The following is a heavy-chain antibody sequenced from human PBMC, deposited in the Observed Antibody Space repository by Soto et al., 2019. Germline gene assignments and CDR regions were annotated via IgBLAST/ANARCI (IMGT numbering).Heavy chain of an antibody. Sequence: PGGSLRLSCTASGFTFGDYAMSWFRQAPGKGLEWVGFIRSKAYGGTTEYAASVKGRFTISRDDSKSIAYLQMNSLKTEDTAVYYCTRDCVVVPAAMPSGMDVWGQGTTVTVSS. CDR1: GFTFGDYA. CDR3: TRDCVVVPAAMPSGMDV. J-gene: IGHJ6*02. D-gene: IGHD2-2*01. CDR2: IRSKAYGGTT. V-gene: IGHV3-49*03.